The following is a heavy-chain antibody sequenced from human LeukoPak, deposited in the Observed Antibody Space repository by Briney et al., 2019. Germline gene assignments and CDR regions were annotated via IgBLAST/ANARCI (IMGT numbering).Heavy chain of an antibody. CDR2: ISGDGGST. CDR3: ARAEKGGFDY. J-gene: IGHJ4*02. D-gene: IGHD1-14*01. CDR1: GFTFDDYA. V-gene: IGHV3-43*02. Sequence: GGSLRLSCAASGFTFDDYAMHWVRQAPGKGLEWVSLISGDGGSTYYADSVKGRFTISRDNSKNSLYLQMNSLRAEDTAVYYCARAEKGGFDYWGQGTLVTVSS.